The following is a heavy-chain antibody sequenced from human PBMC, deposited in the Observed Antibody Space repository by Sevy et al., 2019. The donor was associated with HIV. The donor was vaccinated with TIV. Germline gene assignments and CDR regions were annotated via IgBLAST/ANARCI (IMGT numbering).Heavy chain of an antibody. J-gene: IGHJ6*03. CDR1: GFTFSSYA. CDR2: ISGSGGST. CDR3: AKSRLLHYYYYMDV. Sequence: GGSLRLSCAASGFTFSSYAMSWVRQAPGKGLEWVSAISGSGGSTYYADSVKGRFIISRDNSKNTLYLQMNSLRAEDTAVYYCAKSRLLHYYYYMDVWGKGTTVTVSS. V-gene: IGHV3-23*01.